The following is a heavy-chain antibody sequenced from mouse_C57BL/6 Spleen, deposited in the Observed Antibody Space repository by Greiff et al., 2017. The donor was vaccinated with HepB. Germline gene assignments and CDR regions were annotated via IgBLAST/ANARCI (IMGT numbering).Heavy chain of an antibody. J-gene: IGHJ4*01. CDR1: GYTFTSYW. Sequence: VQLQQPGAELVKPGASVKLSCKASGYTFTSYWMHWVKQRPGQGLEWIGMIHPNSGSTNYNEKFKSKATLTVDTSSSTAYMQLSSLTSEDSAVYYCARKGIEAMDYWGQGTSVTVSS. CDR2: IHPNSGST. V-gene: IGHV1-64*01. CDR3: ARKGIEAMDY.